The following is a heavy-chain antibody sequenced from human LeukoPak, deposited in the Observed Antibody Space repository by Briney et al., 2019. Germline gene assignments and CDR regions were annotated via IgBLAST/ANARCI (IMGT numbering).Heavy chain of an antibody. D-gene: IGHD2-8*01. CDR1: GFTVSSNY. Sequence: GGSLRLSCAASGFTVSSNYMSWVRQTPGKGLEWVSLIYSGGSTYYADSVKGRFTISRDNSKNTLYLQMHSLRAEDTAVYYCAGRDNGYYYGMDVWGQGTTVTVS. J-gene: IGHJ6*02. CDR3: AGRDNGYYYGMDV. V-gene: IGHV3-66*01. CDR2: IYSGGST.